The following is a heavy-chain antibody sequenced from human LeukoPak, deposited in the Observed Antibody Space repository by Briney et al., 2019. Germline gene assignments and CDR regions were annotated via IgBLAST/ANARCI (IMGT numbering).Heavy chain of an antibody. CDR1: GFTFDDYA. J-gene: IGHJ5*02. CDR2: ISSNSDAV. Sequence: PGGSLRLSCAASGFTFDDYAMHWVRQRPGKGLEWVSGISSNSDAVAYADSLKGRFTISRDNAKNSLYLQMNSLRDEDTAFYYCAKDRWTIFGVSSGVGWFDHWGQGTLVSVSS. D-gene: IGHD3-3*01. CDR3: AKDRWTIFGVSSGVGWFDH. V-gene: IGHV3-9*01.